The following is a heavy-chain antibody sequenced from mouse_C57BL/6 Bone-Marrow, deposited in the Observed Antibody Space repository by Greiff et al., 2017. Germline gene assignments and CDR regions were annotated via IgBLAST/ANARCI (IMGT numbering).Heavy chain of an antibody. D-gene: IGHD1-1*02. J-gene: IGHJ2*01. CDR1: GFNIKDDY. CDR3: TTWWLPNFDS. CDR2: IDPENGDT. Sequence: VQLKESGAELVRPGASVKLSCTASGFNIKDDYMHWVKQRPEQGLEWIGWIDPENGDTEYASKFQGKATITADTSSNTAYLQLSSLTSEDTAVYYCTTWWLPNFDSWGKGTTLTVSS. V-gene: IGHV14-4*01.